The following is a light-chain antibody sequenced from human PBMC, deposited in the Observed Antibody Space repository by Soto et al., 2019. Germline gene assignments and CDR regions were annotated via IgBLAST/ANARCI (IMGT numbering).Light chain of an antibody. CDR1: HSVSSN. V-gene: IGKV3-15*01. CDR3: KQYNNWPPEGG. CDR2: GAS. Sequence: EIVMTQSPATLSVSPGERATLSCRASHSVSSNLAWYQQKPGQAPRLLIYGASTRATGIPARFSGSGSGTEFTLTISSLQSEDFAVYYCKQYNNWPPEGGFGQGTRLEIK. J-gene: IGKJ5*01.